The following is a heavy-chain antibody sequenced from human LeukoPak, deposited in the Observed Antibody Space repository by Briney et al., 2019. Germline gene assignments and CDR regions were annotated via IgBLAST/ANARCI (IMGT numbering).Heavy chain of an antibody. J-gene: IGHJ2*01. CDR2: ISGSDGST. CDR1: GFTFSNYA. Sequence: GGSLRLSCAASGFTFSNYAMSWVRQVPGKGLEWVSAISGSDGSTYYADSVKGRFTISRDNSKNTLYLQTKSLRVEDTAVYYCAKVANWGSYWYFDLWGRGTVVTVSS. D-gene: IGHD7-27*01. CDR3: AKVANWGSYWYFDL. V-gene: IGHV3-23*01.